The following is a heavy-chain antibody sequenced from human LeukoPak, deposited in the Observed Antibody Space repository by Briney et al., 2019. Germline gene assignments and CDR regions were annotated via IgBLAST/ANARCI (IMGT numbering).Heavy chain of an antibody. CDR2: TYYKSKWYN. V-gene: IGHV6-1*01. J-gene: IGHJ2*01. CDR1: GDSVSSSSAT. Sequence: SQTLSRSCAISGDSVSSSSATWNWIRKSPSRGLEWLGRTYYKSKWYNDYAVSVKSRITISPDTSRHPFSMQLNSTTPEDTAVYYCERDPSGGFRWYFDLWGRGTLVTVSS. CDR3: ERDPSGGFRWYFDL. D-gene: IGHD2-15*01.